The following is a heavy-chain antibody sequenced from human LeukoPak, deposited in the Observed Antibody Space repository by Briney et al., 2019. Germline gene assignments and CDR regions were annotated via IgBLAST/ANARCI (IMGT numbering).Heavy chain of an antibody. CDR1: GYTFTSYA. CDR3: ARGGSGSYSPMFYYYGMDV. Sequence: ASVKVSCKASGYTFTSYAMHWVRQAPGQRLEWMGWINAGNGNTKYSQKFQGRVTMTRDTSTRTVYMELSSLRSEDTAVYYCARGGSGSYSPMFYYYGMDVWGQGTTVTVSS. J-gene: IGHJ6*02. V-gene: IGHV1-3*01. D-gene: IGHD3-10*01. CDR2: INAGNGNT.